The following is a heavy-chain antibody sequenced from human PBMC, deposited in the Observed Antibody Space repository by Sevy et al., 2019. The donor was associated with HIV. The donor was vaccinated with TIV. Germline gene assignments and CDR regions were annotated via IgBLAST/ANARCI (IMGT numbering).Heavy chain of an antibody. J-gene: IGHJ3*02. CDR1: GYSISSGYY. CDR3: ARDMVRGGDAFDI. Sequence: SETLSLTCAVSGYSISSGYYWGLIRQPPGKGLEGNGTIYHSGTTYYTPSIKSRVTISVDTSKNQFSLKLSSVTAADTAVYYCARDMVRGGDAFDIWGQGTMVTVSS. D-gene: IGHD3-10*01. CDR2: IYHSGTT. V-gene: IGHV4-38-2*02.